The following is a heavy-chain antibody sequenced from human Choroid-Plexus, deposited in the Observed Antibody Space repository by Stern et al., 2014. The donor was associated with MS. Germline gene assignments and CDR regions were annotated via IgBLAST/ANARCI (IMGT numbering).Heavy chain of an antibody. CDR2: VSYDGNNK. J-gene: IGHJ5*02. D-gene: IGHD2/OR15-2a*01. Sequence: QVQLVQSGGGVVQPGRPLRLSCVASGFTFGSCAMHWVRQAPGKGLEGVAGVSYDGNNKYYADSVKGRFTISRDNSQNTLYMQMSSLRPEDTAVYYCAKDRQYLTYFFDHWGQGSLVTVSS. V-gene: IGHV3-30*18. CDR1: GFTFGSCA. CDR3: AKDRQYLTYFFDH.